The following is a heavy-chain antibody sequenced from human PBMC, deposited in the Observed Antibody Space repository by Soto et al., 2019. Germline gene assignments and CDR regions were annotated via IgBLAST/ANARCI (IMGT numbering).Heavy chain of an antibody. CDR1: GFTFSNYA. V-gene: IGHV3-23*01. CDR2: IRDSGGST. Sequence: GGSLRLSCAASGFTFSNYAMNWVRQGPGKGLEWVSAIRDSGGSTYYADSVKGRFTISRDNSKNTLYLQMNSLRAEDTAVYYCAKAIGVRYYYDSSGYSFDAFDIWGQGTMVTVSS. D-gene: IGHD3-22*01. CDR3: AKAIGVRYYYDSSGYSFDAFDI. J-gene: IGHJ3*02.